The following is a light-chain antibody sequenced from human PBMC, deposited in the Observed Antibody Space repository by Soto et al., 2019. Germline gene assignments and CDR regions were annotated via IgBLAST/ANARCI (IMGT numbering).Light chain of an antibody. Sequence: DIQMTQSPSTLSASEGDRVTITCRASQSINNWLAWYQQKPGKAPKLLISKASNLKSGAPSRFSGTGSGTEFTLTISSLQSDDFASYYCQQYDSYPFTCGGGTKVEI. CDR3: QQYDSYPFT. CDR2: KAS. V-gene: IGKV1-5*03. J-gene: IGKJ4*01. CDR1: QSINNW.